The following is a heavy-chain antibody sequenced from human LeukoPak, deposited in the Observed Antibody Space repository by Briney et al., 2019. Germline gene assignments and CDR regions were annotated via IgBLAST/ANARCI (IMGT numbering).Heavy chain of an antibody. Sequence: PGGSLRLSCAASGFTFSSYAMSWVRPAPGKGLEWVSAVSDSGGSTSYPDSVKGRFTISRANSKNTLYLQINSLRAEDTGVYACAIGGLFCNDVWGQGTLVTVSS. CDR3: AIGGLFCNDV. J-gene: IGHJ4*02. V-gene: IGHV3-23*01. CDR1: GFTFSSYA. CDR2: VSDSGGST. D-gene: IGHD2-15*01.